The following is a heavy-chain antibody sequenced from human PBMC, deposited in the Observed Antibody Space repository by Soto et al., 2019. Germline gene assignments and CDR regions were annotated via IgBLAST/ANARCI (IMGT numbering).Heavy chain of an antibody. D-gene: IGHD3-10*01. V-gene: IGHV1-69*01. CDR2: IIPMSGAA. CDR3: ARDPEYGAGSSI. Sequence: HVQLVQSGAEVKKPGSSVKVSCKASGGTFDSYGISWIRQAPGQGLEWMGGIIPMSGAANYAQKFQGRVTITADGSTSTVYMEVSSLKSEDTAVYFCARDPEYGAGSSIWGQGTLVTVSS. CDR1: GGTFDSYG. J-gene: IGHJ4*02.